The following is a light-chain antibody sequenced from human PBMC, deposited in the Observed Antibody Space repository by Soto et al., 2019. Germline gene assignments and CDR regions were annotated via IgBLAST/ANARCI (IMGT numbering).Light chain of an antibody. CDR1: SSNIGSNS. CDR2: NNN. V-gene: IGLV1-47*02. Sequence: QSVLTQPPSASGTPGQMVTMSCSVSSSNIGSNSVYWYQQLPGTAPKLLIYNNNHRPAGVPDRFSGSKSGTSGSLAISGLRSEDEADYFCAAWDGSLSGRFVFGTGTKVTVL. CDR3: AAWDGSLSGRFV. J-gene: IGLJ1*01.